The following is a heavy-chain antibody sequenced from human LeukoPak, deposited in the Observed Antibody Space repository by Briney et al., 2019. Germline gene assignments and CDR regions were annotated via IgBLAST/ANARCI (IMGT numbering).Heavy chain of an antibody. CDR2: IIPIFGTA. V-gene: IGHV1-69*05. D-gene: IGHD3-22*01. CDR3: ARVYINYYDSSGSDY. CDR1: GGTFSSYA. J-gene: IGHJ4*02. Sequence: ASVKVSCKASGGTFSSYAISWVRQAPGQGLEWMGGIIPIFGTANYAQKFQGRVTMTTDTSTSTAYMELRSLRSDDTAVYYCARVYINYYDSSGSDYWGQGTLVTVSS.